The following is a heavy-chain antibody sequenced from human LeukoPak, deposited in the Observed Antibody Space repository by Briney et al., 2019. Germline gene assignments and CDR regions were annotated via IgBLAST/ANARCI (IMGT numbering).Heavy chain of an antibody. J-gene: IGHJ3*02. CDR2: INPSGGST. CDR3: ARDERERGAFDI. CDR1: GYTFTSYY. Sequence: ASVKVSCKASGYTFTSYYMHWVRQAPGQGLEWMGIINPSGGSTSYAQKFQGRVTMTRDTSTSTAYMELSSLRSEDTAVYYCARDERERGAFDIWGQGTMVTVSS. V-gene: IGHV1-46*01. D-gene: IGHD1-1*01.